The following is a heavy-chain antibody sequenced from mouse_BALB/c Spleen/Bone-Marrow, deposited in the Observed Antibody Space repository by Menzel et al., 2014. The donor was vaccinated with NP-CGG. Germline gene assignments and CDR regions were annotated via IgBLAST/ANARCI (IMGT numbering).Heavy chain of an antibody. CDR1: GYSITSGYY. V-gene: IGHV3-6*02. J-gene: IGHJ3*01. Sequence: EVKLMESGPGLVKPSQSLSLTCSVTGYSITSGYYWYWLRQFPGNQLEWMGYISYDGSNNYHPSLKNRISITRDTSKNELFLKLNSVKSEDTATYYCATYYRFDKERQALAYWGQGTLVTVSA. D-gene: IGHD2-14*01. CDR2: ISYDGSN. CDR3: ATYYRFDKERQALAY.